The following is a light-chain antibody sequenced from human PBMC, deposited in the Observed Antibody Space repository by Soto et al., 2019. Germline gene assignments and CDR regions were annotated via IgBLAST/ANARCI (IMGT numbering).Light chain of an antibody. CDR2: SNN. CDR3: ATWDDSLNGYVI. CDR1: GSNIGSNA. J-gene: IGLJ2*01. V-gene: IGLV1-44*01. Sequence: QPVLTQPPSASGAPGQSVIISCSGSGSNIGSNAVNWYRQIPGTAPKLLIYSNNERPSGVPDRFSGSKSGTSASLAISGLQSDDGADYYCATWDDSLNGYVIFGGGTKLTVL.